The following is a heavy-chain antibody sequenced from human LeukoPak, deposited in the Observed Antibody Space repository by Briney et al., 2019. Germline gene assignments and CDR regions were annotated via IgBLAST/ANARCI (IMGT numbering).Heavy chain of an antibody. V-gene: IGHV1-2*02. D-gene: IGHD2-2*03. CDR2: INPNSGVT. J-gene: IGHJ4*02. Sequence: ASVKVSRKASGYTFTDSYVHWVRQAPGQGLEWMGWINPNSGVTNCAQKFQGRVTMTRDTSINTAYMELNSLGSDDTAVYFCARDGSFDFWGQGTLVTVSS. CDR1: GYTFTDSY. CDR3: ARDGSFDF.